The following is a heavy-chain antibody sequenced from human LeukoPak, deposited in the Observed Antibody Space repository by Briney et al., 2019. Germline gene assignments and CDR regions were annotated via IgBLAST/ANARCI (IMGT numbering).Heavy chain of an antibody. CDR1: GFTFSSYW. V-gene: IGHV3-7*04. J-gene: IGHJ3*02. CDR3: ARALLGDAFDI. D-gene: IGHD3-3*02. Sequence: GGSLRLSCAASGFTFSSYWMSWVRQAPGKGLEWVANIKQDGSEKYYVDSVKGRFTISRDNAKNSLYLQMNSLRAEDMAVYYCARALLGDAFDIWGQGTMVTVSS. CDR2: IKQDGSEK.